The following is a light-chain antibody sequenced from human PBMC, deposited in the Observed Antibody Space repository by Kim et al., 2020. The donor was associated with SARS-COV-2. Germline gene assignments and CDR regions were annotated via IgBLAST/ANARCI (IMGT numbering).Light chain of an antibody. Sequence: VSPGERATLSCRARQSVSSNLAWYQQKPGQAPRLFIYDASTRATGIPPRFSGSGSGTEFTLTISSLQSEDFAVYYCQQYNNWPLYTFGQGTKLEI. CDR1: QSVSSN. J-gene: IGKJ2*01. CDR3: QQYNNWPLYT. V-gene: IGKV3-15*01. CDR2: DAS.